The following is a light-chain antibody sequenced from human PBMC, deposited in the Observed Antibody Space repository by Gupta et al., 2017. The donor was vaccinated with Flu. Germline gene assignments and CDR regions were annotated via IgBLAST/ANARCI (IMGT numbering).Light chain of an antibody. CDR3: AAWDDSLNGWV. CDR2: GNN. J-gene: IGLJ3*02. V-gene: IGLV1-44*01. Sequence: PTQPPSASGTPGQRVSISCSGSSSNIGINTVNWYQQLPGTAPILLIYGNNQRPSGVPDRFSGSKSGTSASLAISGLQSEDEADYYCAAWDDSLNGWVFGGGTKLTVL. CDR1: SSNIGINT.